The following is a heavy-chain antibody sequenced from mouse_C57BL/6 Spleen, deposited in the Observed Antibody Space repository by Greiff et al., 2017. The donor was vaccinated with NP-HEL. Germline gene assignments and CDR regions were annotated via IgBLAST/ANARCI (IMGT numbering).Heavy chain of an antibody. CDR2: IDPSDSYT. Sequence: QVQLQQPGAELVMPGASVKLSCKASGYTFTSYWMHWVKQRPGQGLEWIGEIDPSDSYTYYNQKFKGKSTLTVDKSSSTAYMQLSSLTSEDSAVYYCARGYGSRAGWYFDVWGTGTTVTVSS. CDR1: GYTFTSYW. J-gene: IGHJ1*03. V-gene: IGHV1-69*01. D-gene: IGHD1-1*01. CDR3: ARGYGSRAGWYFDV.